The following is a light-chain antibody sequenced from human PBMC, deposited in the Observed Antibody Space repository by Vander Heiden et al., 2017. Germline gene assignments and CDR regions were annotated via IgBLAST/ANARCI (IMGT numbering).Light chain of an antibody. V-gene: IGLV2-18*02. Sequence: QSALTQPPSVSGSPGESVTISCTGTSSDIRSYNPGSSYQQPPGTAPKLMIYEVSNRPSGVRDRFSGSKSGNTASLTISGLQAEDEADYYCSSYTSSSTFDVFGTGTKVTVL. CDR3: SSYTSSSTFDV. CDR2: EVS. CDR1: SSDIRSYNP. J-gene: IGLJ1*01.